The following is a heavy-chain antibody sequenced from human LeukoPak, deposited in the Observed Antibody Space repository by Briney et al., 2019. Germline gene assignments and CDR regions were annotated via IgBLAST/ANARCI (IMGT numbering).Heavy chain of an antibody. J-gene: IGHJ3*02. CDR1: GFTFSSYA. V-gene: IGHV3-23*01. D-gene: IGHD6-19*01. Sequence: GGSLRLSCAASGFTFSSYAMSWVRQAPGKGLEWVSAISGSGGSTTYAQNFQGRITMTRDTSTSTVYMELSSLRSEDTAVYYCARVRFSSGWYIAFDMWGQGTMVTVSS. CDR2: ISGSGGST. CDR3: ARVRFSSGWYIAFDM.